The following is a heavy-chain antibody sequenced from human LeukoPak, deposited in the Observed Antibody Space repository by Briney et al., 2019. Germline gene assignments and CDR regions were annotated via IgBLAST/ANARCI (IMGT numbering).Heavy chain of an antibody. CDR3: AKASSETNFDC. CDR1: GFTVSSNY. V-gene: IGHV3-53*01. D-gene: IGHD2-2*01. Sequence: GGSLRLSCAVSGFTVSSNYMSWVRQAPGKGLEWVSVIYSGGSTYYADSVKGRFTISRDNSQNTLFLQMNSLRVEDTALYYCAKASSETNFDCWGQGTLVTVSS. CDR2: IYSGGST. J-gene: IGHJ4*02.